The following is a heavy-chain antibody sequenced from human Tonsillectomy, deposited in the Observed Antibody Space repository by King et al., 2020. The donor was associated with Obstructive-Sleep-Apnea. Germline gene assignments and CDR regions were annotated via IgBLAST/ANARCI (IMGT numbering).Heavy chain of an antibody. V-gene: IGHV4-30-4*07. CDR2: IYYSGST. J-gene: IGHJ5*02. CDR1: GGSISSGGYS. CDR3: ARSRPRDYDILTGYYRWSWFDP. D-gene: IGHD3-9*01. Sequence: VQLQESGPGLVKPSQTLSLTCAVSGGSISSGGYSWSWIRQPPGKGLEWIGYIYYSGSTYYNPSLKSRVTISVDTSKNQFSLKLSSVTAADTAVYYCARSRPRDYDILTGYYRWSWFDPWGQGTLVTVSS.